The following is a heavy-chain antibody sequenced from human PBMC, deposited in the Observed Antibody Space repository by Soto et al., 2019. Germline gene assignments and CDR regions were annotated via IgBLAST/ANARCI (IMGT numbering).Heavy chain of an antibody. V-gene: IGHV3-7*01. D-gene: IGHD5-18*01. Sequence: AGSLILSFAASGFTFSSYWMSRVRQAPGKGLEWVANIKQDGSEKYYVDSVKGRFTISRDNAKNSLYLQMNSLRAEDTAVYYCARTTAHVDTAMVDYYYYYMDVWGKGT. J-gene: IGHJ6*03. CDR3: ARTTAHVDTAMVDYYYYYMDV. CDR2: IKQDGSEK. CDR1: GFTFSSYW.